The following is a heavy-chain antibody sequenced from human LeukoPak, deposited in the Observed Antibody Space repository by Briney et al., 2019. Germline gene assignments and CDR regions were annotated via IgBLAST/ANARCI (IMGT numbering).Heavy chain of an antibody. J-gene: IGHJ4*02. CDR1: GFTFDDYA. D-gene: IGHD5-12*01. Sequence: PGRSLRLSCAASGFTFDDYAMHWVRQAPGKGLEWVSGISWNSGSIGYADSVKSRFTISRDNAQNSLYLQMNSLRAEDTALYYCAKEGEWLRAPFDYWGQGTLVTVSS. CDR3: AKEGEWLRAPFDY. V-gene: IGHV3-9*01. CDR2: ISWNSGSI.